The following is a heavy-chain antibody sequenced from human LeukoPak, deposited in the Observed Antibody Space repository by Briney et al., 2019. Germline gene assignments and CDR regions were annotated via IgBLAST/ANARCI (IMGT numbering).Heavy chain of an antibody. V-gene: IGHV1-24*01. Sequence: ASVKVSCKVSGYTLTELPMHWVRQAPGKGLEWMGGFDPEDGETIYAQKFQGRVTMTEDTSTDAAYMELSSLRSEDTAVYYCATAGTGDTLRDYFDYWGQGTLVTVSS. CDR3: ATAGTGDTLRDYFDY. J-gene: IGHJ4*02. CDR1: GYTLTELP. CDR2: FDPEDGET. D-gene: IGHD7-27*01.